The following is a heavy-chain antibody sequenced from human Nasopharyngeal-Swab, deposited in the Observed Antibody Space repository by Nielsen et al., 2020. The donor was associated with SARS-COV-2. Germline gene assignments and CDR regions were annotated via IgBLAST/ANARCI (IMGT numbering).Heavy chain of an antibody. V-gene: IGHV4-39*07. D-gene: IGHD4/OR15-4a*01. CDR2: IYYSGST. CDR3: AGARPGLWEPAPYGMDV. Sequence: RQAPGKGLEWIGSIYYSGSTYYNPSLKSRVTISVDTSKNQFSLKLSSVTAADTAVYYCAGARPGLWEPAPYGMDVWGQGTTVTVSS. J-gene: IGHJ6*02.